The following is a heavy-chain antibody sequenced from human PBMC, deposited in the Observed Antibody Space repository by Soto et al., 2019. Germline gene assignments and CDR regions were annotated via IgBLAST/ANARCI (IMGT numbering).Heavy chain of an antibody. CDR3: ARVEAAAGPFDY. D-gene: IGHD6-13*01. V-gene: IGHV3-30-3*01. Sequence: GGSLRLSCAASGFTFSSYAMHWVRQAPGKGLEWVAVISYDGSNKYYADSVKGRFTISRDNSKNTLYLQMNSLRAEDTAVYYCARVEAAAGPFDYWGQGTLVTVSS. J-gene: IGHJ4*02. CDR2: ISYDGSNK. CDR1: GFTFSSYA.